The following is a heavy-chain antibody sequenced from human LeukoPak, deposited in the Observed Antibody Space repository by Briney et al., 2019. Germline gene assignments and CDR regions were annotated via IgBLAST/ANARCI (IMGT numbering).Heavy chain of an antibody. D-gene: IGHD6-19*01. CDR1: GGSISSYY. CDR2: IYTSGST. V-gene: IGHV4-4*07. J-gene: IGHJ6*03. CDR3: ARDFIAVAGTDYYYYYMDV. Sequence: SETLSLTCTVSGGSISSYYWSWIRQPAGKGLEWIGRIYTSGSTNYNPSLKSRVTMSVDTSKNQFSLKLSAVTAADTAVYYCARDFIAVAGTDYYYYYMDVWGKGTTVTVSS.